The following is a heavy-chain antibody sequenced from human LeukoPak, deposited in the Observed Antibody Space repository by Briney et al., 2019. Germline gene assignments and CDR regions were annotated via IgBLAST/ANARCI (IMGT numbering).Heavy chain of an antibody. J-gene: IGHJ4*02. CDR2: IYSGGST. D-gene: IGHD3-9*01. CDR1: GFTVSSHY. Sequence: GSLRLSCAASGFTVSSHYMSWVRQAPGEGLEWVSVIYSGGSTYYADSVKGRFTISRDNSKNTLYLQMNSLRAEDTAVYYCARADILTGYDYWGQGTLVTVSS. CDR3: ARADILTGYDY. V-gene: IGHV3-66*01.